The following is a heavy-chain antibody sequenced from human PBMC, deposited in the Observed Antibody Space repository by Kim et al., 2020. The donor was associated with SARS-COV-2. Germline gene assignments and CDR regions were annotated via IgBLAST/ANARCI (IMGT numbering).Heavy chain of an antibody. J-gene: IGHJ3*02. D-gene: IGHD6-13*01. CDR1: GGSISGFY. CDR2: MFHGGST. CDR3: ARHIGAGTHDAFDI. Sequence: SETLSLTCTVSGGSISGFYWSWIRQSPGKGLEWIAYMFHGGSTNYNPSLKSRVTISVDPSKNQFSLRLSSVTAADTALYYCARHIGAGTHDAFDIWGQGTMVTVSS. V-gene: IGHV4-59*08.